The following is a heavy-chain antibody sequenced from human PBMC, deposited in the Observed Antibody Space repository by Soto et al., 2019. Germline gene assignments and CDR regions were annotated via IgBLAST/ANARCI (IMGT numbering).Heavy chain of an antibody. CDR1: GFTFSSYG. CDR2: IWYDGSNK. CDR3: GRDGDWSGSRCYSVPVFDY. Sequence: QVQLVESGGGVVQPGRSLRLSCAASGFTFSSYGMHWVRQAPGKGLEWVAVIWYDGSNKYYADSVKGRFTISRDNSKNTLYLHMNSLRADDTAVYYCGRDGDWSGSRCYSVPVFDYWGQGSLVSVSS. D-gene: IGHD2-15*01. J-gene: IGHJ4*02. V-gene: IGHV3-33*01.